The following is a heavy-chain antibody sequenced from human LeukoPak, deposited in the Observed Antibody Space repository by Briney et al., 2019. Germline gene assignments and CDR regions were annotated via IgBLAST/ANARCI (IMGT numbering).Heavy chain of an antibody. D-gene: IGHD6-19*01. CDR3: ARVGGIAVADHFDY. Sequence: GESLKISCKGSGYSFSGYWIGWVRQIPGKGLEWMGIVYPDNSDTRYSPSFQGQVTISADKSITTAYLHWSSPKASDTAMYYCARVGGIAVADHFDYWGQGTLVTVSS. CDR1: GYSFSGYW. CDR2: VYPDNSDT. V-gene: IGHV5-51*01. J-gene: IGHJ4*02.